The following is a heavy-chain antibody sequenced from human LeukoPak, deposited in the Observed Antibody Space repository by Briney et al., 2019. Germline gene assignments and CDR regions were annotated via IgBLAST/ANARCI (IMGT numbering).Heavy chain of an antibody. J-gene: IGHJ4*02. D-gene: IGHD5-24*01. V-gene: IGHV1-69*04. CDR1: GGTFSSYA. CDR2: IIPILGIA. Sequence: GASVKVSCKASGGTFSSYAISWVRQAPGQGLEWMGRIIPILGIANYAQKFQGRVTITADKSTSTAYMELSSLRSEDTAVYYCARDIRFGGYNYFDYWGQGTLVTVSS. CDR3: ARDIRFGGYNYFDY.